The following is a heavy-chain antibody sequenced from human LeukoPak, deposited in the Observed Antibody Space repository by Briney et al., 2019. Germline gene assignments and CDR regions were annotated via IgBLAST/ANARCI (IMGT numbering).Heavy chain of an antibody. D-gene: IGHD3-16*01. CDR1: GFTFSGYY. Sequence: GGSLRLSCAASGFTFSGYYMSWIRQAPGKGLEWVSYISSSSYTNSADSVKGRFTISRDNAKNSLYLQMNSLRAEDTAVYFCARLDAYNWDFDYWGQGTLVTVSS. CDR3: ARLDAYNWDFDY. V-gene: IGHV3-11*03. J-gene: IGHJ4*02. CDR2: ISSSSYT.